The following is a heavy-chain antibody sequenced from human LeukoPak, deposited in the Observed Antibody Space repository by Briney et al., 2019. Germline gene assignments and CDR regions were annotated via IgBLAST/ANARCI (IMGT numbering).Heavy chain of an antibody. V-gene: IGHV3-30*04. CDR2: ISYDGSNK. Sequence: GGSLRLSCATSGFTFSSYAMHWVRQAPGKGLEWVAVISYDGSNKYYADSVKGRFTISRDNSKNTLYLQMNSLRAEDTAVYYCAKDYYDSSGYFRVPHLFDYWGQGTLVSVSS. CDR1: GFTFSSYA. D-gene: IGHD3-22*01. CDR3: AKDYYDSSGYFRVPHLFDY. J-gene: IGHJ4*02.